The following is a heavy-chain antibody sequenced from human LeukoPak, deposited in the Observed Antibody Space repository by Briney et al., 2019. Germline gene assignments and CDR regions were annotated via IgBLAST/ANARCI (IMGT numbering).Heavy chain of an antibody. CDR2: ISSAGSNE. J-gene: IGHJ4*02. V-gene: IGHV3-30*18. Sequence: GGSLRLSCEASGFTFNTYGLHWVRQAPGKGLEWVAVISSAGSNEYYSDSVKGRFTISRDNSKNTLYLQMNSLRAEDTAVYYCAKDGWCIAVAGSWIDYWGQGTLVTVSS. CDR1: GFTFNTYG. D-gene: IGHD6-19*01. CDR3: AKDGWCIAVAGSWIDY.